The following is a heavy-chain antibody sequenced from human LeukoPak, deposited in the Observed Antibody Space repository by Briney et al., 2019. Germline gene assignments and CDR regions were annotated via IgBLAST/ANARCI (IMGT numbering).Heavy chain of an antibody. CDR2: IYYSGST. CDR1: GGSISSSSYY. Sequence: SETLSLTCTVSGGSISSSSYYWGWIRQPPGKGLEWIGSIYYSGSTYYNPSLKSRVTISVDTSKNQFSLKLSSVTAADTAVYYCARDYGILTGYYNTINWFDPWGQGTLVTVSS. D-gene: IGHD3-9*01. CDR3: ARDYGILTGYYNTINWFDP. V-gene: IGHV4-39*01. J-gene: IGHJ5*02.